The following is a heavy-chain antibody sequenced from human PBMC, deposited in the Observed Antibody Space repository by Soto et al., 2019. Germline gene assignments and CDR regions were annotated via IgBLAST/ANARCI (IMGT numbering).Heavy chain of an antibody. V-gene: IGHV4-59*08. CDR3: ARLRGVRGTNWFDP. J-gene: IGHJ5*02. CDR1: GGSISSYY. D-gene: IGHD3-10*01. Sequence: SETLSLTCTVSGGSISSYYWSWIRQPPGKGLEWIGYIYYSGSTNYNPSLKSRVTISVDTSKNQFSLKLSSVTAADTAVYYCARLRGVRGTNWFDPWGQGTLVTVSS. CDR2: IYYSGST.